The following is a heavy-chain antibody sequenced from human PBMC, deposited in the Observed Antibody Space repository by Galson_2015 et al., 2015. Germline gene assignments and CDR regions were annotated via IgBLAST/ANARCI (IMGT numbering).Heavy chain of an antibody. CDR3: AREDSGYYYDSSGYPRLSTFLGY. J-gene: IGHJ4*02. V-gene: IGHV6-1*01. Sequence: CAISGDSASSNSAAWNWIRQSPSRGLEWLGRTSYRSKWYNDYAVSVKSRITINPDTSKNQFSPQLNSVTPEDTAVYYCAREDSGYYYDSSGYPRLSTFLGYWGQGTLVTVSS. D-gene: IGHD3-22*01. CDR1: GDSASSNSAA. CDR2: TSYRSKWYN.